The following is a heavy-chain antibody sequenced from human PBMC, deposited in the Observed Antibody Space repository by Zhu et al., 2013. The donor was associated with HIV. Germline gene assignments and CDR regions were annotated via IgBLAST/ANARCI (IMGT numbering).Heavy chain of an antibody. CDR3: AIVYTSGSVPKD. Sequence: QVQLVQSGAEVKKPGASVKVSCKPSGYIFTGYYIHWIRQVPRQGLEWLGRVHCNSGATVYAEKFRGRVTMTRDTSIRTAYMELISLTSDDTAIYYCAIVYTSGSVPKDWGQGTLVTVSS. J-gene: IGHJ4*02. V-gene: IGHV1-2*06. CDR2: VHCNSGAT. D-gene: IGHD3-16*01. CDR1: GYIFTGYY.